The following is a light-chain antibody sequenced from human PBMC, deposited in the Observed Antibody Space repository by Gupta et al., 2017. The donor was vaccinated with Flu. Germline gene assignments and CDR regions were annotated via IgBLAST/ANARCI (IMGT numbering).Light chain of an antibody. Sequence: GSSNIGADFDVHWYQQFPGTAPKLLIFDNNNRPSGVPDRFSGSRSGTSASLAITGLQAEDEADYYYQYYDSSLHAWVFGGGTKLTVL. V-gene: IGLV1-40*01. CDR2: DNN. J-gene: IGLJ3*02. CDR3: QYYDSSLHAWV. CDR1: SSNIGADFD.